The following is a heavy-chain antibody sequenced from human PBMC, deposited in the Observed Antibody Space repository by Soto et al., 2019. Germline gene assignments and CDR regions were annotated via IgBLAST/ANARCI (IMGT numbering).Heavy chain of an antibody. Sequence: QVQLQESGPGLVKPSETLSLTCTVSGGSIDGYNCAWIRQPPGKALEWVGYVYYNGGSSYNPSLRSRVTRSMDTSKSQFSLQLRSVTAADAAVYYCARQGIGNLHGLVDVWGRGTTVTVSS. CDR3: ARQGIGNLHGLVDV. CDR1: GGSIDGYN. J-gene: IGHJ6*02. D-gene: IGHD3-10*01. CDR2: VYYNGGS. V-gene: IGHV4-59*08.